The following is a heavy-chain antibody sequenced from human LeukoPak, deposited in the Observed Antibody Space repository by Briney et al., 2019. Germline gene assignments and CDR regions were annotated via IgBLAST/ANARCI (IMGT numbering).Heavy chain of an antibody. CDR1: CFTSSSFA. Sequence: GGSLRLSCVGSCFTSSSFAMSWVRQVPGKGLEWISHITVGGRAIYYADSVKGRFTVSRDDAKSSQHLQMNSLTADDSGLYYCLRKGVLNFWGQGALVIVSS. V-gene: IGHV3-11*04. CDR2: ITVGGRAI. D-gene: IGHD2-8*01. CDR3: LRKGVLNF. J-gene: IGHJ4*02.